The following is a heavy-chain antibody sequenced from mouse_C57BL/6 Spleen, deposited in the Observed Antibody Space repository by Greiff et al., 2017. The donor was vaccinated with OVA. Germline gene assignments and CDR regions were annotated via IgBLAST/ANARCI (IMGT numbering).Heavy chain of an antibody. CDR2: IDPSDNYT. V-gene: IGHV1-69*01. CDR1: GYTFTNFW. D-gene: IGHD3-3*01. Sequence: QVHVKQPGAELVMPGASVKLSCKASGYTFTNFWIHWVKQRPGQGLEWIGEIDPSDNYTNFNQKFKAKSTLTVDKSSSTAYMQLSSLTSDDSAVYYCVRGDRIYWGQGTLVTVSA. CDR3: VRGDRIY. J-gene: IGHJ3*01.